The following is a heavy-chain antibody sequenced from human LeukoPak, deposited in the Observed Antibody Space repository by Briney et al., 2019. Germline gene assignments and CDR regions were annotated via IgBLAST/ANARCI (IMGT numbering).Heavy chain of an antibody. CDR2: IIPIFGTA. Sequence: EASVKVSCKASGGTFSSYAISWVRQAPGQGLEWMGGIIPIFGTANYAQKFQGRVTITADESTSTAYMELSSLRSEDTAVYYCARGPTPYCSGGSCYFFVREYYYYSYYYYGMDVWGQGTTVTVSS. V-gene: IGHV1-69*01. J-gene: IGHJ6*02. CDR3: ARGPTPYCSGGSCYFFVREYYYYSYYYYGMDV. D-gene: IGHD2-15*01. CDR1: GGTFSSYA.